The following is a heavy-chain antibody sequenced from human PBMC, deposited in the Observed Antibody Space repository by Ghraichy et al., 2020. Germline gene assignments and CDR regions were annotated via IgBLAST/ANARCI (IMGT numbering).Heavy chain of an antibody. CDR1: GTSISSDSYY. CDR3: AGGPAYHYFGMDV. Sequence: SETLSLTCSVSGTSISSDSYYWGWFRQSPGKGLEWIGYIYNTGSTYYNPSLRSRLTASVDTSKNQFSLKLNSVTAADTAVYYCAGGPAYHYFGMDVWGQGTTVTVSS. J-gene: IGHJ6*02. D-gene: IGHD3-16*01. CDR2: IYNTGST. V-gene: IGHV4-30-4*08.